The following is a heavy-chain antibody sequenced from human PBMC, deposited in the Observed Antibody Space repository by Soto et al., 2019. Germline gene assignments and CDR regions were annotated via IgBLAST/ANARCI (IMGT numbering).Heavy chain of an antibody. CDR3: ARDPDYYDSSGYYSIDY. D-gene: IGHD3-22*01. Sequence: PGGSLRLSCAASGFTFSSYSMNWVRQAPGKGLEWVSSISSTSSYIYYVDSVKGRFTISRDNAKNSLYLQMNSLRAEDTAVYYCARDPDYYDSSGYYSIDYWGQGTLVTVSS. V-gene: IGHV3-21*01. CDR1: GFTFSSYS. CDR2: ISSTSSYI. J-gene: IGHJ4*02.